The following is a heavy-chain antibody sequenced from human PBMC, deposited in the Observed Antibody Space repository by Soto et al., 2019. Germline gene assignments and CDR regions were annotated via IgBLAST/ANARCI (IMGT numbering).Heavy chain of an antibody. Sequence: GGSLRLSCAASGFTFSSYDMHWVRQAPGKGLEWVAVISYDGSNKYYADSVKGRFTISRDNSKNTLYLQMNSLRAEDTAVYYCAKVPVAVAGIYYFDYWGQGTLVTVSS. CDR2: ISYDGSNK. CDR1: GFTFSSYD. CDR3: AKVPVAVAGIYYFDY. V-gene: IGHV3-30*18. D-gene: IGHD6-19*01. J-gene: IGHJ4*02.